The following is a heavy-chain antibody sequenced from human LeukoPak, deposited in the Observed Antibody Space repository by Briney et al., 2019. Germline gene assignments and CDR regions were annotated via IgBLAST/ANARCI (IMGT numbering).Heavy chain of an antibody. CDR3: ARSETTGFWSGYCWREAGYYYGMDV. Sequence: SETLSLTCAVSGGSISSSNWWSWVRQPPGKGLEWIGEIYHSGSTNYNPSLKSRVTISVDKSKNQFSLKLSSVTAADTAVYYCARSETTGFWSGYCWREAGYYYGMDVWGQGTTVTVSS. CDR2: IYHSGST. V-gene: IGHV4-4*02. CDR1: GGSISSSNW. D-gene: IGHD3-3*01. J-gene: IGHJ6*02.